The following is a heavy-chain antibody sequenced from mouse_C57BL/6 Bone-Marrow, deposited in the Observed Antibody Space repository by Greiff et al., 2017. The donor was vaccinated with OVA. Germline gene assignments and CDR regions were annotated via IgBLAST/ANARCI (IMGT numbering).Heavy chain of an antibody. CDR2: SRNKANDYTT. Sequence: EVQLVDSGGGLVQSGRSLRLSCATSGFTFSDFYMEWVRQAPGKGLEWIAASRNKANDYTTEYSASVKGRFIVSRDTSQSILYLQMNALRAEDTAIYYCARDGSYGYDGYAMDYWGQGTSVTVSS. V-gene: IGHV7-1*01. D-gene: IGHD2-2*01. CDR3: ARDGSYGYDGYAMDY. J-gene: IGHJ4*01. CDR1: GFTFSDFY.